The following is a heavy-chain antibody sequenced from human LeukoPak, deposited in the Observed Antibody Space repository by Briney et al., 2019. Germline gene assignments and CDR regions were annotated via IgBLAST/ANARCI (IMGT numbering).Heavy chain of an antibody. J-gene: IGHJ4*02. CDR2: ISGSGGNT. V-gene: IGHV3-23*01. D-gene: IGHD6-19*01. CDR1: GFTFSSYA. CDR3: AKDVNGWQIATFDC. Sequence: QSGGSLRLSCAASGFTFSSYAMSWVRQAPGKGLEWVSGISGSGGNTYYADSVKGRFTISRDNSMDTLFLRMDSLRVEDTAVYYCAKDVNGWQIATFDCWGQGTLVTVSS.